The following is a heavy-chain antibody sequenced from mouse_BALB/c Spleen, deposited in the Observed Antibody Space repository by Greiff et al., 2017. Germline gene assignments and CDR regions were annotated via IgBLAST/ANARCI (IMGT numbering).Heavy chain of an antibody. Sequence: EVKLVESGGGLVQPGGSLKLSCAASGFTFSDAWMDWVRQSPEKGLEWVAEIRSKGNNPATYDTESVKGKFTIARDDSKSTVYLHMNSLRAEDTGIYYCARRSYDGNYGAMDYWGQGTSVTVSS. CDR1: GFTFSDAW. CDR3: ARRSYDGNYGAMDY. CDR2: IRSKGNNPAT. V-gene: IGHV6-6*01. J-gene: IGHJ4*01. D-gene: IGHD2-10*01.